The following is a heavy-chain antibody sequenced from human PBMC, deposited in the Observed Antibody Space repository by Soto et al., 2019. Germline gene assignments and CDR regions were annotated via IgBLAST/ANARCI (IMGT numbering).Heavy chain of an antibody. J-gene: IGHJ4*02. CDR3: ARGTYSKVYYFDY. D-gene: IGHD4-4*01. CDR2: IVAIFGTA. Sequence: QVQLVQSGAEVKKPGSSVKVSCKASGGTFSSYAISWVRQAPGQGLEWMGGIVAIFGTANYARKFQGRATITADESTSTAYMELSSLRSEDTAVYYCARGTYSKVYYFDYWGQETLFTVSS. CDR1: GGTFSSYA. V-gene: IGHV1-69*01.